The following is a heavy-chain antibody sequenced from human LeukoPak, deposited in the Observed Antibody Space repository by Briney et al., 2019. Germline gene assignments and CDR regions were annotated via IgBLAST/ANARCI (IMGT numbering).Heavy chain of an antibody. CDR2: TNSGGTST. CDR1: GFPLSDFS. Sequence: GGSLRLSCATSGFPLSDFSMSWVRQAPGKGLEWISTTNSGGTSTYYAESVKGRFTISRENSKNTLYLQMSSLRVEDTAVYYCAKQSYARSLGEGGPGTLVSVSS. J-gene: IGHJ4*02. D-gene: IGHD2-8*01. V-gene: IGHV3-23*01. CDR3: AKQSYARSLGE.